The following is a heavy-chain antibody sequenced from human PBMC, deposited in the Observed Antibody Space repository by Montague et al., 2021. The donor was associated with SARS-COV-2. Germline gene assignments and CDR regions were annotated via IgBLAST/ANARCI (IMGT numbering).Heavy chain of an antibody. CDR1: GFTFNNYW. D-gene: IGHD4/OR15-4a*01. CDR3: ATLTYRYGAFDY. V-gene: IGHV3-7*01. CDR2: IKQDGSEA. Sequence: SLRLSCAASGFTFNNYWMNWVRQTPGKGLEWVANIKQDGSEAYYMDSVKGRFTISRDNAKKSLHLQMNRLRDEDTAVYYCATLTYRYGAFDYWGQGTLVIVSS. J-gene: IGHJ4*02.